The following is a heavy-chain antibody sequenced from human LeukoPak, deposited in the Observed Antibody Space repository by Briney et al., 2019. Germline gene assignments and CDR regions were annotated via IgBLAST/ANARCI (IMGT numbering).Heavy chain of an antibody. CDR2: MNPNSGNT. Sequence: ASVKVSCKASGYTFTSYDINWVRQATGQGLEWMGWMNPNSGNTGYAQKFQGRVTITRNTSISTAYMELSSLRSEDTAVYYCARRPVAGTYNWFDPWGQGTLVTVSS. CDR1: GYTFTSYD. J-gene: IGHJ5*02. V-gene: IGHV1-8*01. CDR3: ARRPVAGTYNWFDP. D-gene: IGHD6-19*01.